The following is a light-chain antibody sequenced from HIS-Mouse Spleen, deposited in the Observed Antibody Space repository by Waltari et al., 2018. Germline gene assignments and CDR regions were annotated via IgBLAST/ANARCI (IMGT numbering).Light chain of an antibody. V-gene: IGKV4-1*01. CDR2: WAS. CDR3: QQYYSTPYT. Sequence: DVVMTESRDTMTVSLGERATINCKSSQSVLYSSNNKNYLAWYQQKPGQTPKLLIYWASTRESGVPDRFSGSGSGTDFTLTISSLQAEDVAVYYCQQYYSTPYTFGQGTKLEIK. J-gene: IGKJ2*01. CDR1: QSVLYSSNNKNY.